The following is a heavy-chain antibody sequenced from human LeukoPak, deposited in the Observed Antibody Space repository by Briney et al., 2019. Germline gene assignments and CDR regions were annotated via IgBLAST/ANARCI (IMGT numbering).Heavy chain of an antibody. CDR2: ISSSGSTI. CDR1: GFTFSSYE. CDR3: ARDSGIAVAGSGIYFDY. D-gene: IGHD6-19*01. V-gene: IGHV3-48*03. J-gene: IGHJ4*02. Sequence: GGSLRLSCAASGFTFSSYEMNWVRQAPGKGLEWVSCISSSGSTIYYADSVKGRFTISRDNAKNSLYLQMNSLRAEDTAVYYCARDSGIAVAGSGIYFDYWGQGTLVTVSS.